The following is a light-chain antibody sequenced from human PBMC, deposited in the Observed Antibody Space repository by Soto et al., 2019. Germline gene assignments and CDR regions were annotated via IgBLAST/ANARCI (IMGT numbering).Light chain of an antibody. CDR2: AAS. J-gene: IGKJ3*01. CDR1: HSINTSF. Sequence: EIVLTQSPGTLSLSPGDRATLSCRASHSINTSFLAWFQHKPGQAPRLLIYAASTRATGIQDRFSGSASETDFTLTINRLEPEDSAVYYCQQYASAPFSLGPGTKVDIK. V-gene: IGKV3-20*01. CDR3: QQYASAPFS.